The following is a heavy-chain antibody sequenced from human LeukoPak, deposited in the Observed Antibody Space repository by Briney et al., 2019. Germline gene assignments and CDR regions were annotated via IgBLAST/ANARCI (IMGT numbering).Heavy chain of an antibody. CDR2: ISYDGSNK. CDR1: GFTFSSYG. CDR3: AKDGYSGYDLDY. V-gene: IGHV3-30*18. D-gene: IGHD5-12*01. Sequence: GGSLRLSCAASGFTFSSYGMHWVRQAPGKGLEWVAVISYDGSNKYYADSVKGRFTISRDNSKNTLYLQMNSLRAEDTAVYYCAKDGYSGYDLDYWGQGTLVTASS. J-gene: IGHJ4*02.